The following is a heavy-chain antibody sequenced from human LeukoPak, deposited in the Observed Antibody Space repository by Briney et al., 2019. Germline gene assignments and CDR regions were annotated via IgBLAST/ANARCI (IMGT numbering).Heavy chain of an antibody. CDR3: ARAHEGELLGIVDWFDP. CDR1: GGSISSTGSF. Sequence: PSETLSLTCTVSGGSISSTGSFWGWIRQPPGKGLEWIGSIYSGGITYYNPSLKSRVTISVDTSKNQFSLKLSSVTAADTAVYYCARAHEGELLGIVDWFDPWGQGTLVTVSS. J-gene: IGHJ5*02. CDR2: IYSGGIT. D-gene: IGHD1-26*01. V-gene: IGHV4-39*07.